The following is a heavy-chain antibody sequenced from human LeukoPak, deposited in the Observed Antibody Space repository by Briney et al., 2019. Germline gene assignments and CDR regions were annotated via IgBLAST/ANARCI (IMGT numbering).Heavy chain of an antibody. CDR2: IIPIFGIA. CDR1: GGTFSSYA. CDR3: ARIQAVTIFGVVTLGYYGMDV. J-gene: IGHJ6*02. Sequence: ASVKVSCKASGGTFSSYAISWVRQAPGQGLEWMGRIIPIFGIANYAQKFQGRVTITADKSTSTAYMELSSLRSEDTAVYCRARIQAVTIFGVVTLGYYGMDVWGQGTTVTVSS. V-gene: IGHV1-69*04. D-gene: IGHD3-3*01.